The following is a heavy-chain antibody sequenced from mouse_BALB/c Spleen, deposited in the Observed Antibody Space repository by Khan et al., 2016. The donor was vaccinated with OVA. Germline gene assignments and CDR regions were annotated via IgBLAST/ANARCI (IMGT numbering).Heavy chain of an antibody. CDR2: ISSGGDNT. J-gene: IGHJ3*01. Sequence: EVELVESGGGLVKPGGSLKLSCAASGFTFSSYTMSWVRQTPEKRLEWVATISSGGDNTYYPDSVKGRFTISRDNAKNTLYLQMSSLRSEDTALYYCARSNYGNFAHWGQGTLVTVSA. D-gene: IGHD2-1*01. CDR1: GFTFSSYT. V-gene: IGHV5-9*03. CDR3: ARSNYGNFAH.